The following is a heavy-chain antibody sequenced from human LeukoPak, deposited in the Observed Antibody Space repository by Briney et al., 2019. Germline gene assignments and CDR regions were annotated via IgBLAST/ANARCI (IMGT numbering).Heavy chain of an antibody. CDR3: AKDVRGNQLLPAGFDI. D-gene: IGHD2-2*01. CDR1: GFTFSSYA. Sequence: GGSLRLSCAASGFTFSSYAMSWVRQAPGKGLEWVSAISGSGGSTYYADSVKGRFTISRDNSKNTLYVQMNSMRAEDAAVYYCAKDVRGNQLLPAGFDIWGQGTMVTVSS. J-gene: IGHJ3*02. V-gene: IGHV3-23*01. CDR2: ISGSGGST.